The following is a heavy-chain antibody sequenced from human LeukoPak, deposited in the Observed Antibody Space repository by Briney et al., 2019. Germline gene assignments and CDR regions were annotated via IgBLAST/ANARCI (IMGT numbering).Heavy chain of an antibody. CDR3: ARGTLLGYSSPQFDP. V-gene: IGHV1-69*06. Sequence: ASVKVSCKASGGTFSSYAISWVRQAPGQGLEWMGGIIPIFGTANYAQKFQGRVTITADKSTSTAYMELSSLRSEDTAVYYCARGTLLGYSSPQFDPWGQGTLVTVSS. CDR2: IIPIFGTA. J-gene: IGHJ5*02. D-gene: IGHD6-19*01. CDR1: GGTFSSYA.